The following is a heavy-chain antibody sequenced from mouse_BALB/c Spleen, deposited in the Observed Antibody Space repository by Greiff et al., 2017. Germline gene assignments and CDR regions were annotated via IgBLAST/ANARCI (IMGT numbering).Heavy chain of an antibody. V-gene: IGHV5-6-5*01. CDR1: GFTFSSYA. CDR3: ARGGYGYGYAMDY. Sequence: EVQLVESGGGLVKPGGSLKLSCAASGFTFSSYAMSWVRQTPEKRLEWVASISSGGSTYYPDSVKGRFTISRDNARNILYLQMSSLRSEDTAMYYCARGGYGYGYAMDYWGQGTSVTVSS. D-gene: IGHD2-2*01. CDR2: ISSGGST. J-gene: IGHJ4*01.